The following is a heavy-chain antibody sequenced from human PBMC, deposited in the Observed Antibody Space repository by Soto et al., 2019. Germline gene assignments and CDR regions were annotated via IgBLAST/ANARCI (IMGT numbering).Heavy chain of an antibody. CDR2: ISWDGGST. V-gene: IGHV3-43*01. Sequence: GGSLRLSCAASGFTFDDYTMHWVRQAPGKGLEWVSLISWDGGSTYYADSVKGRFTISRDNSKNSLYLQMNSLRTEDTALYYCAKAHDILTGYSPFGYWGQGTLVTVSS. J-gene: IGHJ4*02. D-gene: IGHD3-9*01. CDR3: AKAHDILTGYSPFGY. CDR1: GFTFDDYT.